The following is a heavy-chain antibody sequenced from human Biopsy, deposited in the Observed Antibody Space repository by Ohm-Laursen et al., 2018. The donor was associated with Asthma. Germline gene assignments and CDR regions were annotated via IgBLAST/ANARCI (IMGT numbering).Heavy chain of an antibody. Sequence: ASVKVSCNASGYTFINYAIHWVRQAPGQRLEWMGWINAGNGNTKYSQKFQGRVTISRDTSASTAYMDLSSLRFEDTAVYYCGETFYGFLAGQVKGAFAMWGQGTMVTVSS. J-gene: IGHJ3*02. CDR3: GETFYGFLAGQVKGAFAM. CDR2: INAGNGNT. CDR1: GYTFINYA. D-gene: IGHD3-3*01. V-gene: IGHV1-3*01.